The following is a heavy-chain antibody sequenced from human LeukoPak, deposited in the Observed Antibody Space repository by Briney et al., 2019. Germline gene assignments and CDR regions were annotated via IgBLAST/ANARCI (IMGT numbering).Heavy chain of an antibody. CDR2: LYCNAST. Sequence: PSETLSLTCTVYGGSISSSNSYWGRVRQPPGKGLEWIGSLYCNASTYYHPSLQTQVTIFVDKSQNEVSLKVNYVSAADYAVYYCARHIGYSNSAFDPWGEGTLVTVSS. V-gene: IGHV4-39*01. CDR3: ARHIGYSNSAFDP. CDR1: GGSISSSNSY. J-gene: IGHJ5*02. D-gene: IGHD6-13*01.